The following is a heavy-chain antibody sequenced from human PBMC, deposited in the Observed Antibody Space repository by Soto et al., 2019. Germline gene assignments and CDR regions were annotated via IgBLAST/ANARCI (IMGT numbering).Heavy chain of an antibody. V-gene: IGHV3-30*18. CDR3: ANGDSSGFGYFQS. D-gene: IGHD3-22*01. J-gene: IGHJ1*01. CDR1: GFTFSSHG. Sequence: QVQLVESGGGVVQPGMTLRLSCTASGFTFSSHGMHWVRQAPGKGLEWVAVVSFDGTNKNYADSVRGRFTISRDNSKNTLCLQVSSLRAEDTAVYYCANGDSSGFGYFQSWGQGTLVTVSS. CDR2: VSFDGTNK.